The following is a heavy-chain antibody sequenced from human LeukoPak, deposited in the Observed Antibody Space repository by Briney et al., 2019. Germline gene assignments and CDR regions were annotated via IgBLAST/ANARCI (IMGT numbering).Heavy chain of an antibody. CDR3: ARVYSPYYGMDV. D-gene: IGHD6-13*01. CDR1: GFTFSSYG. V-gene: IGHV3-33*01. Sequence: PGGSLRLSCAASGFTFSSYGMHWVRQAPGKGLEWVAVIWYDGSNKYYADSVKGRFTISRDNSKNTLYLQMNSLRAEDTAVYYCARVYSPYYGMDVWGQGTTVTVSS. CDR2: IWYDGSNK. J-gene: IGHJ6*02.